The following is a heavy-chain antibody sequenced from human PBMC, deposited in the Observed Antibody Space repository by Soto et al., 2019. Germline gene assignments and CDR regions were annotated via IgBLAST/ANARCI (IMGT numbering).Heavy chain of an antibody. J-gene: IGHJ4*02. V-gene: IGHV4-39*01. CDR3: ARLSGYDFDY. CDR2: LYYXGRT. CDR1: RGSIISSSYY. D-gene: IGHD5-12*01. Sequence: XXTLSLTCTVSRGSIISSSYYWGWIRQPTGNGLQSIXSLYYXGRTYYTPSLXXRVTIYVXXYKTPFSLKLSSLKAAHTAVYYCARLSGYDFDYWGQGTLVTVSS.